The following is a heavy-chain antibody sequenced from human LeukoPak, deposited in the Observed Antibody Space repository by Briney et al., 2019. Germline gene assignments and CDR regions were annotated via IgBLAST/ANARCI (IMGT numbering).Heavy chain of an antibody. CDR1: GFTFSSSA. Sequence: PGGSLRLSCAASGFTFSSSAMSWVRQAPWKGLEWVSGISGSGSNTYYADSVKGRFTISRDNSKNTLYLQINSLRAEDTAVYYCAKAGSIRFDYWGQGTLVTVSS. D-gene: IGHD1-26*01. CDR2: ISGSGSNT. J-gene: IGHJ4*02. CDR3: AKAGSIRFDY. V-gene: IGHV3-23*01.